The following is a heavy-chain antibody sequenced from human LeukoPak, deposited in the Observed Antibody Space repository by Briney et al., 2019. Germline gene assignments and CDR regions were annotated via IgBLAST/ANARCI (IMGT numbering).Heavy chain of an antibody. CDR1: GFTFSNYW. J-gene: IGHJ3*02. V-gene: IGHV3-7*05. CDR3: ARSNAFDI. CDR2: IKEDGSQK. Sequence: GGSLRLSCAASGFTFSNYWMSWVRQAPGKGLEWVANIKEDGSQKYYVDSVKGRFTISRDNAKNSLYLQMDSLRAEDTAVYYCARSNAFDIWGQGAMVTVSS.